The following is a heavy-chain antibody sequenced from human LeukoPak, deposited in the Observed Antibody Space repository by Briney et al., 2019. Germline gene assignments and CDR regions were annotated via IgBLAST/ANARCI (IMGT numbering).Heavy chain of an antibody. J-gene: IGHJ4*02. CDR2: ITASSTAI. Sequence: GGSLRLSCAASGFTFNTYTMNWVRQAPGKGLEWVSSITASSTAIYSADSVKGRFTISRDNAKNLLYLQMNSLRAEDTAVYYCARTYYDILTGYNPCFDYWGQGILVTVSS. CDR3: ARTYYDILTGYNPCFDY. V-gene: IGHV3-21*01. CDR1: GFTFNTYT. D-gene: IGHD3-9*01.